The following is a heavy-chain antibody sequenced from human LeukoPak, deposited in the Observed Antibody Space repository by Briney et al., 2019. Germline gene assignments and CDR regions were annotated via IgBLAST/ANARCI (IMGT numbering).Heavy chain of an antibody. V-gene: IGHV4-31*03. J-gene: IGHJ4*02. CDR1: GVSISSGGYH. D-gene: IGHD2-2*01. CDR3: ARTYCSSNRCFDY. CDR2: IYYSGGT. Sequence: PSQTLSLTCTVSGVSISSGGYHWSWIRQHPGKGLEWLGYIYYSGGTYYNPSLKSRVTISVDTSKNQFSLKLSSVTAADTAVYYCARTYCSSNRCFDYWGQGTLVTVSS.